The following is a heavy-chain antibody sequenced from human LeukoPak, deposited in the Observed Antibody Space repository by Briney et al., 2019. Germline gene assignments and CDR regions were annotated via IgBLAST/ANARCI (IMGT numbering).Heavy chain of an antibody. V-gene: IGHV1-18*01. CDR3: ARDGTIFGVVIELNY. Sequence: EASVKVSCKASGYTFTSYGISWVRQAPGQGLEWMGWISAYNGNTNYAQKLQGRVTMTTDTSTSTAYMELRSLRSDDTAVYYCARDGTIFGVVIELNYWGQGTLVTVSS. CDR2: ISAYNGNT. CDR1: GYTFTSYG. J-gene: IGHJ4*02. D-gene: IGHD3-3*01.